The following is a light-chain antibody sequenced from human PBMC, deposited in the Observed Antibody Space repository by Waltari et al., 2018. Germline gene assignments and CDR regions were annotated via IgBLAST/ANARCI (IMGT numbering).Light chain of an antibody. CDR1: SSDVGGYNY. Sequence: QSALTQPASVSGSPGQSITIPCTGTSSDVGGYNYVSWYQQTPGKAPKLMFYDVSKRPSGVSNRFSGSKSGNTASLTISGLQAEDEADYYCSSYTSSSTVVFGGGTKLTVL. J-gene: IGLJ2*01. V-gene: IGLV2-14*01. CDR2: DVS. CDR3: SSYTSSSTVV.